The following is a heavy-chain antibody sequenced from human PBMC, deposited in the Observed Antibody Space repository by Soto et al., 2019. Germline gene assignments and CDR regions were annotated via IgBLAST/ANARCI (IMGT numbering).Heavy chain of an antibody. CDR2: IYYSGST. CDR1: GGSISSGGYY. J-gene: IGHJ5*01. CDR3: ARQNDYGDYDS. Sequence: SQTLSLTGTVCGGSISSGGYYWSGTRQHPGKGLEWIGYIYYSGSTYYNPSLKSRVTISVDTSKNQFSLKLSSVTAADPAVYYCARQNDYGDYDSWRQGTLVTVSP. V-gene: IGHV4-31*03. D-gene: IGHD4-17*01.